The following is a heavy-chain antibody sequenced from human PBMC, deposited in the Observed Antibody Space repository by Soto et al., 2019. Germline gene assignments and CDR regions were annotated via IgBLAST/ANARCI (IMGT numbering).Heavy chain of an antibody. D-gene: IGHD2-21*02. CDR1: GGSFSGFY. J-gene: IGHJ6*02. CDR2: INHSGTT. V-gene: IGHV4-34*01. CDR3: ARADRTLVTSYGLDV. Sequence: SETLSLTCAVSGGSFSGFYWTWIRQRPGEGLEWIGEINHSGTTNFNPSVRSRLTISLDSSKKHFSLKLTSMTAADAAVYYCARADRTLVTSYGLDVWGQGTTVTVS.